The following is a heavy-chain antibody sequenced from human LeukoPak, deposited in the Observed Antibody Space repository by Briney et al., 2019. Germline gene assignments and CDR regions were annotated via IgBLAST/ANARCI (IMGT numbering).Heavy chain of an antibody. D-gene: IGHD2-21*02. CDR1: GFTVSGTH. CDR2: MYTGGNT. V-gene: IGHV3-53*01. Sequence: GGSLRLSCAASGFTVSGTHMSWVRQAPGKGLEGVSAMYTGGNTYYADSVTGRFTVSIDTSRNTFFLHMESLRAEDTAVYYCAKDEVTSGGGLASWGQGTLVIVSS. CDR3: AKDEVTSGGGLAS. J-gene: IGHJ5*01.